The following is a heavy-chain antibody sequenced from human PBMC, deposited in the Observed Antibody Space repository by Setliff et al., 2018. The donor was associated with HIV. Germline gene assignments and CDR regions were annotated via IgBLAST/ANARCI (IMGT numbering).Heavy chain of an antibody. CDR3: ARGFYGDYYFDY. CDR2: IDTSDAYI. Sequence: PGGSLRLSCKGSGKSLSNYWINWVRQMPGKGLEWMGRIDTSDAYINYGPSFQGHVTISADKAISTAYLQWSSLKASDTAMYYCARGFYGDYYFDYWGQGTLVTAPQ. D-gene: IGHD4-17*01. V-gene: IGHV5-10-1*01. CDR1: GKSLSNYW. J-gene: IGHJ4*02.